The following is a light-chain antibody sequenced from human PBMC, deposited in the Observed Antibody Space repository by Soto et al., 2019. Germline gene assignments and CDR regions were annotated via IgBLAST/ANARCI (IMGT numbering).Light chain of an antibody. CDR1: QSVSSN. Sequence: EIVMTQSPANLSMSPGERATLSCRASQSVSSNLAWYQQKPGQGPRLLIYGATTRATSIPARFSGSGSGTEFTLNIHSLQSEDFAVYYCQQYNKWPPYTFGQGTKLQIK. CDR3: QQYNKWPPYT. CDR2: GAT. V-gene: IGKV3-15*01. J-gene: IGKJ2*01.